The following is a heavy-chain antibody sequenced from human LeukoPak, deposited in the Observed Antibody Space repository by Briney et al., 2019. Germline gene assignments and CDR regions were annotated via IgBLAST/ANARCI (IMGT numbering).Heavy chain of an antibody. CDR3: ARSSYRSGWYGGETQEDSFDY. J-gene: IGHJ4*02. CDR1: VYTFTSYG. Sequence: GASVNVSFKSSVYTFTSYGFSWVRQATGQGLEWMGLFNAYNGKTNYAQKLQGRVTMTTDTSTSTAYMELRSMRSDDTAVYYCARSSYRSGWYGGETQEDSFDYWGQGTLVTVSS. CDR2: FNAYNGKT. V-gene: IGHV1-18*01. D-gene: IGHD6-19*01.